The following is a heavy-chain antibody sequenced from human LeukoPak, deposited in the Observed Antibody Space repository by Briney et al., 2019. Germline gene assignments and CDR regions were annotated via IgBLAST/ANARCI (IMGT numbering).Heavy chain of an antibody. CDR2: ISSSGSTI. CDR1: GFTFSSYG. V-gene: IGHV3-48*04. J-gene: IGHJ4*02. Sequence: GGSLRLSCAASGFTFSSYGMSWVRQAPGKGLEWVSYISSSGSTIYYADSVKGRFTISRDNAKNSLYLQMNSLRAEDTAVYYCATLDGRYFDYWGQGTLVTVSS. CDR3: ATLDGRYFDY.